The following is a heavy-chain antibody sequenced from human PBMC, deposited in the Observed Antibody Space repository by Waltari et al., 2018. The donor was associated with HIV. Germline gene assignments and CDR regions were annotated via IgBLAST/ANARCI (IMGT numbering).Heavy chain of an antibody. CDR3: VTSRPGAVFGDF. D-gene: IGHD3-3*01. V-gene: IGHV1-8*01. CDR2: MSINSGNA. CDR1: GYNFASFD. J-gene: IGHJ4*02. Sequence: QAQLVQSGAEVRKPGASVKVSCKASGYNFASFDINWVRRATGQGLEWMGLMSINSGNAGYGQRFKGRLTLTRDTSIDMAYMELNSLTPQDTAVYYCVTSRPGAVFGDFWGQGTPVTVSS.